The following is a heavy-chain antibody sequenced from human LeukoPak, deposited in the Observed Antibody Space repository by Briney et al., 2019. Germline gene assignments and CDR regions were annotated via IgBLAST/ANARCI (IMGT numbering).Heavy chain of an antibody. CDR2: IYYSGST. CDR3: ARLRWDAFDI. V-gene: IGHV4-39*06. CDR1: GGSTSTRSYC. J-gene: IGHJ3*02. Sequence: SESLSLTCTVSGGSTSTRSYCWGWIRQPPGKGLEWIGSIYYSGSTYYTPSLKSRVTISVDTSKYQFALKLSSVTAADTAVYYCARLRWDAFDIWGQGTMVTVSS. D-gene: IGHD4-23*01.